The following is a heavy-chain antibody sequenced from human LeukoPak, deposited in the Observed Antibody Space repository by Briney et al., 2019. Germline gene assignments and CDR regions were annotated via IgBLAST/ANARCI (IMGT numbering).Heavy chain of an antibody. Sequence: SVKVSCKASGGTFSSYAISWVRQAPGQGLEWMGGLIPIFGTANYAQKFQGRVTITADESTSTAYMELSSLRSEDTAVYYCARYGVSSGYYYVEGYFDYWGQGTLVTVSS. V-gene: IGHV1-69*13. J-gene: IGHJ4*02. CDR2: LIPIFGTA. D-gene: IGHD3-22*01. CDR3: ARYGVSSGYYYVEGYFDY. CDR1: GGTFSSYA.